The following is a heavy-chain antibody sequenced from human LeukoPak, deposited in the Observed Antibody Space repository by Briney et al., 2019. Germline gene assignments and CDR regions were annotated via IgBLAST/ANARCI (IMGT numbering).Heavy chain of an antibody. Sequence: ASVKVSCKASGYTFTSYGISGVRQAPGQGLEWMGWISVYNGNTNYAQKLQGRVTMTTDTSTSTAYMELRSLRSDDTAVYYRARDGITMVRGWFGAGGQGTLVTVSS. V-gene: IGHV1-18*01. CDR2: ISVYNGNT. CDR3: ARDGITMVRGWFGA. J-gene: IGHJ5*02. D-gene: IGHD3-10*01. CDR1: GYTFTSYG.